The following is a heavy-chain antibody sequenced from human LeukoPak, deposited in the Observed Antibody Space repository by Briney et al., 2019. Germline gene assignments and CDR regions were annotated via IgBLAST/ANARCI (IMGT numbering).Heavy chain of an antibody. CDR2: INPNSGGA. J-gene: IGHJ4*02. V-gene: IGHV1-2*02. CDR1: GYTFTGYY. Sequence: ASVKVSCKASGYTFTGYYMHWVRQAPGQGLEWMGWINPNSGGANYAQKFQGRVTMTRDTSISTAYMELSKLRSDDTAVYYCARAYSGSYFDYWGQGTLVTVSS. CDR3: ARAYSGSYFDY. D-gene: IGHD1-26*01.